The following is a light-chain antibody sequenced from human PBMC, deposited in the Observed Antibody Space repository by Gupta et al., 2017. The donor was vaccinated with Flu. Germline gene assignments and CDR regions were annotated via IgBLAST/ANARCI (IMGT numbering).Light chain of an antibody. CDR1: RDIRTW. CDR3: QQGLSFRTLT. J-gene: IGKJ4*01. CDR2: AAS. V-gene: IGKV1-12*01. Sequence: SSVSASVGDRVTITCRASRDIRTWLAWYQQKPGKAPKLLIYAASSLQSGVPSRFSGSGSGTEFTLTISSLQSEDFATYDCQQGLSFRTLTFGGGTKVEI.